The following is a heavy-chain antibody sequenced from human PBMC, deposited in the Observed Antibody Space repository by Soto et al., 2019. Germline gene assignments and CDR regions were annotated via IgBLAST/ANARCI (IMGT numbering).Heavy chain of an antibody. CDR3: ARDRAMDYDFWSGYYHYYYYYGMDV. CDR2: IHSDGSST. CDR1: GFPFNNYA. V-gene: IGHV3-74*01. J-gene: IGHJ6*02. D-gene: IGHD3-3*01. Sequence: PGGSPRLSCAASGFPFNNYAMHWVRQAPGKGLEWVSPIHSDGSSTSYADSVKGRFTISRDNAKNTLYLQMNSLRAEDTAVYYCARDRAMDYDFWSGYYHYYYYYGMDVWGQGTTVTVSS.